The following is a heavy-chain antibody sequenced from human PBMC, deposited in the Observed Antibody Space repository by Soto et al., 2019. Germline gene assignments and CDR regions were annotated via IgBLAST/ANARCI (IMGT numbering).Heavy chain of an antibody. CDR3: ARPPWRVGPGDESFNL. CDR2: ISWNGDNA. Sequence: EAQLVESGGSVVRPGGSLRLSCVASGFTFDEHGMSWVRQAPGKGLEWVSGISWNGDNAGYADSVKGRFTISRDNARNSLYLQMNRLRAEDTALYDCARPPWRVGPGDESFNLWGPGTMVTVSS. J-gene: IGHJ3*01. V-gene: IGHV3-20*01. CDR1: GFTFDEHG. D-gene: IGHD3-10*01.